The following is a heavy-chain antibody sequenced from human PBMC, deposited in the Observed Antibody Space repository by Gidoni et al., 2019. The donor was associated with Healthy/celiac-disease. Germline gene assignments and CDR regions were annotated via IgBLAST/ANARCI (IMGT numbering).Heavy chain of an antibody. V-gene: IGHV3-11*01. CDR3: ARELLGYYYYGMDV. J-gene: IGHJ6*02. D-gene: IGHD3-22*01. Sequence: QVQLVESGGGLVKPGGSLRISCATSGFTFSDYSMNWVRQAPGKGLEWVSHISATGNTIYYADSVKGRFTISRDNAKNSVYLQMNSLRVEDTALYYCARELLGYYYYGMDVWGQGTTVTVSS. CDR1: GFTFSDYS. CDR2: ISATGNTI.